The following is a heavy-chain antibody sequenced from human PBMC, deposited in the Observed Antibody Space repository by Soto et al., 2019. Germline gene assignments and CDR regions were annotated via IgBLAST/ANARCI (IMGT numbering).Heavy chain of an antibody. V-gene: IGHV4-34*01. CDR3: ARGRRDYYGSGSYYGWFDP. CDR2: INHSGST. CDR1: GGSFSGYY. Sequence: SETLSLTCAVYGGSFSGYYWSWIRQPPGKGLEWIGEINHSGSTNYNPSLKSRVTISVDTSKNQFSLKLSSVTAADTAVYYCARGRRDYYGSGSYYGWFDPWGQGTLVTVSS. D-gene: IGHD3-10*01. J-gene: IGHJ5*02.